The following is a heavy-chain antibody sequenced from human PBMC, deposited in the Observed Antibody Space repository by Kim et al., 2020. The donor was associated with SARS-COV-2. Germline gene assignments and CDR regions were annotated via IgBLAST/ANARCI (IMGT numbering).Heavy chain of an antibody. Sequence: GGSLRLSCAASGFTFNMYWMTWVRQAPGKGLEWVANIKEDGRADFYVDSVKGRFTISRDNTQNLLYLQMNSLRAEDTAMYYCAKCRQGQSIFDYWGQGTLVTVSS. J-gene: IGHJ4*02. V-gene: IGHV3-7*01. CDR2: IKEDGRAD. CDR3: AKCRQGQSIFDY. CDR1: GFTFNMYW. D-gene: IGHD2-15*01.